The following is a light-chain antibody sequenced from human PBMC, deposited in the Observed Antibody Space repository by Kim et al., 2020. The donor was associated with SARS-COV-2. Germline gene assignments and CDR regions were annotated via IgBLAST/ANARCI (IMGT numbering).Light chain of an antibody. CDR1: GSNVGAYTF. CDR2: GVT. J-gene: IGLJ2*01. V-gene: IGLV2-11*03. Sequence: GQSVTISCTGTGSNVGAYTFVSWYQQHPGKVPKLIIYGVTERPSGVPDRFSASKTGPTASLTISGLRSEDEDDYYCCSYAGDYTLIFGGGTTLTVL. CDR3: CSYAGDYTLI.